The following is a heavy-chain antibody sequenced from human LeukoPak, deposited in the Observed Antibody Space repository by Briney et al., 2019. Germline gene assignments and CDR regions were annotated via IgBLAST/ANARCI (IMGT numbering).Heavy chain of an antibody. CDR1: GYTFISYG. Sequence: ASVKVSCKASGYTFISYGISWVRQAPGQGLEWMGWISAYNGNTNYAQKLQGRVTMTTDTSTSTAYMELRSLRSDDTAVYYCARDEDIVVVPAAMFYWGQGTLATVSS. V-gene: IGHV1-18*04. D-gene: IGHD2-2*01. CDR3: ARDEDIVVVPAAMFY. CDR2: ISAYNGNT. J-gene: IGHJ4*02.